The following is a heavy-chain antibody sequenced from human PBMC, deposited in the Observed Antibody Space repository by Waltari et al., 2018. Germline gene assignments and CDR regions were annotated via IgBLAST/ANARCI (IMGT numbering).Heavy chain of an antibody. CDR2: IYHSGNT. J-gene: IGHJ5*02. CDR3: ASERGCSSTNCHGGWFDP. D-gene: IGHD2-2*01. V-gene: IGHV4-38-2*01. CDR1: GYSLSSGYY. Sequence: QVQLQESGPGLVKPSETLSLTCAVSGYSLSSGYYWGWIRQPPGKGLEWIGSIYHSGNTYYNPSLKSRVTISVDTSKNQFSLKLSSVTAADTAVYYCASERGCSSTNCHGGWFDPWGQGTLVTVSS.